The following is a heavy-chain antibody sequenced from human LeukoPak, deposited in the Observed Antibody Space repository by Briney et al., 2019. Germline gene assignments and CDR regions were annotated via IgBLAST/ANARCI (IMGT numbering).Heavy chain of an antibody. CDR2: IWYDGSKK. Sequence: PGGSLRLSCAASGFTSSSYGMHWVRQAPGKGLEWVAVIWYDGSKKYYADSVKGRFTISRDNSKNTLYLQMNSLRTEDTAVYYCASNTGYSSCPNLYWGQGTLVTVSS. CDR3: ASNTGYSSCPNLY. CDR1: GFTSSSYG. J-gene: IGHJ4*02. D-gene: IGHD6-19*01. V-gene: IGHV3-33*01.